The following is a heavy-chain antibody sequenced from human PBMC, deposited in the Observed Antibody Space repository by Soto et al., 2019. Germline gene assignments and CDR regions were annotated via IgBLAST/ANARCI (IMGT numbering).Heavy chain of an antibody. Sequence: EVQLVESGGGLVQPGGSLRLSCAASGFTFSSYWMSWFRQAPGKGLEWVANIKQDGSEGNYVDSVKGRFTISRDNAKNALYLQMNGLRVEDTAVYYCAREIAARLWGKGTTVTVSS. J-gene: IGHJ6*04. V-gene: IGHV3-7*01. D-gene: IGHD6-6*01. CDR3: AREIAARL. CDR2: IKQDGSEG. CDR1: GFTFSSYW.